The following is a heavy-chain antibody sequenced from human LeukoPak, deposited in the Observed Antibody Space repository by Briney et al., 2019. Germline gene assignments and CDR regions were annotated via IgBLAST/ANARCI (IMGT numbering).Heavy chain of an antibody. J-gene: IGHJ3*02. CDR2: MNPNSGNT. CDR3: ARVKPLLLNPARLGHAFDI. V-gene: IGHV1-8*01. Sequence: GASVKVSCKASGYTFTSYDINWVRQATGQGLEWMGWMNPNSGNTGYAQKFQGRVTMTRNTSISTAYMELSSLRSEDTAVYYCARVKPLLLNPARLGHAFDIWGQGTMVTVSS. D-gene: IGHD7-27*01. CDR1: GYTFTSYD.